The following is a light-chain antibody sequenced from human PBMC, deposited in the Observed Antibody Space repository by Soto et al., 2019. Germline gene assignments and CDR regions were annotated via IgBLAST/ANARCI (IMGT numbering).Light chain of an antibody. V-gene: IGKV3-15*01. CDR3: QQYNNWPRT. CDR2: GAS. Sequence: EIVMTQSPATLSVSPGEGATLSCRASQSISNNLAWYQQKPGQAPRLLIYGASSRATTFPARFSGSVSGTEFSLTISSLQSEDVALYYCQQYNNWPRTFGQGTKVELK. CDR1: QSISNN. J-gene: IGKJ1*01.